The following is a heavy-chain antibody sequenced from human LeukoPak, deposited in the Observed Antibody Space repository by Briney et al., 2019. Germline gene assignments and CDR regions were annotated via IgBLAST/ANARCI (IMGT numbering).Heavy chain of an antibody. V-gene: IGHV3-23*01. CDR2: VGAGGENT. Sequence: GSLRLSCAASGFTFDNYAMSWVRQAPGKGLDWVSTVGAGGENTYYADSVRGRFTISRDNSKNTVYLQMNSLSAEDTAVYYCAKGATPRLRFFDWFAAPDYWGQGALVTVSS. CDR1: GFTFDNYA. CDR3: AKGATPRLRFFDWFAAPDY. J-gene: IGHJ4*02. D-gene: IGHD3-9*01.